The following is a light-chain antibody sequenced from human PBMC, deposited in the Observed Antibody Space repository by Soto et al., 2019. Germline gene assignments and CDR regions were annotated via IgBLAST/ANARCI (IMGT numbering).Light chain of an antibody. CDR3: QQYSNSLYS. CDR2: GAS. CDR1: QSISSSC. Sequence: EIVLTQSPGTLSLSPGERATLSCRASQSISSSCLAWYQQKPGQAPRLLIYGASNRATGIPDRFSGSGSGTVFTLTINRLEPEDFAVYYCQQYSNSLYSFGQGAKLEIK. V-gene: IGKV3-20*01. J-gene: IGKJ2*01.